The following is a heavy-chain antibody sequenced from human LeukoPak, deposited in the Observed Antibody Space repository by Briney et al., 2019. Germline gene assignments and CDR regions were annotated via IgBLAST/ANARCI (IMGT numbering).Heavy chain of an antibody. CDR2: IFYSGNT. V-gene: IGHV4-59*08. CDR3: ARRRGVTMIVGYYYYMDV. D-gene: IGHD3-22*01. CDR1: GASISNYY. J-gene: IGHJ6*03. Sequence: SETLSLTCTVSGASISNYYCSWIRQPPGKGLEWIGYIFYSGNTNYNPSLKSRVTISVDTSKNQFSLKLSSVTAADTAVYYCARRRGVTMIVGYYYYMDVWGKGTTVTVSS.